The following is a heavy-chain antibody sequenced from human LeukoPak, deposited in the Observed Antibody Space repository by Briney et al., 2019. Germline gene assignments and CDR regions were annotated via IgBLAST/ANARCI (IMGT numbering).Heavy chain of an antibody. D-gene: IGHD2-2*01. CDR1: GGSFSGYY. Sequence: PSETLSLTCAAYGGSFSGYYWSWIRQPPGKGLEWIGEINHSGSTNYNPSLKSRVTISVDTSKNQFSLKLSSVTAADTAVYYCARLGRLGYCNSTSCYPFDYWGQGTLVTVSS. V-gene: IGHV4-34*01. J-gene: IGHJ4*02. CDR3: ARLGRLGYCNSTSCYPFDY. CDR2: INHSGST.